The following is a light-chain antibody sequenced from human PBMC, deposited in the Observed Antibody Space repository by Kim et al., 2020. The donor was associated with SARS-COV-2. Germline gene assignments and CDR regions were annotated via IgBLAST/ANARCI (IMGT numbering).Light chain of an antibody. V-gene: IGKV1-27*01. J-gene: IGKJ4*01. Sequence: DIQMTQSPSSLSASVGDRVTITCRASQGISNHLAWYQQKPGKIPKLLIHAASTLHSGVPSRFSGSGSGTDFTLTINSLQPEDVATYFCQKYDHAPLSFGGGTKVDIK. CDR2: AAS. CDR3: QKYDHAPLS. CDR1: QGISNH.